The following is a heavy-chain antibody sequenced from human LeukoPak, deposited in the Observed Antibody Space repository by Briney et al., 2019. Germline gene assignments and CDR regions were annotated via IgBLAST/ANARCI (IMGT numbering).Heavy chain of an antibody. CDR1: GFTFSSYS. D-gene: IGHD1-26*01. CDR2: ISSSSSTI. J-gene: IGHJ1*01. CDR3: ARDHAGATFGLLFQH. Sequence: GGSLRLSCAVSGFTFSSYSMNWVRQAPGKGLEWVSYISSSSSTIYYADSVKGRFTISRDNAKNSLYLQMNSLRDEDTAVYYCARDHAGATFGLLFQHWGQGTLVTVSS. V-gene: IGHV3-48*02.